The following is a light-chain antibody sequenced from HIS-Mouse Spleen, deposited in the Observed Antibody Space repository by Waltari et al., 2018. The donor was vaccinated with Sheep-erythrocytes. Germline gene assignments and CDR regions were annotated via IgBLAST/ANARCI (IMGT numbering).Light chain of an antibody. CDR1: SSDGGGYTY. J-gene: IGLJ3*02. Sequence: QSALTQPPSASGSPGQSVTISCTGTSSDGGGYTYGSWYQQHPGKAPKLMIYEVSKRPSWVPDRFSGSKSGNTASLTVSGLQAEDEADYYCSSYAGSNNWVFGGGTKLTVL. CDR3: SSYAGSNNWV. V-gene: IGLV2-8*01. CDR2: EVS.